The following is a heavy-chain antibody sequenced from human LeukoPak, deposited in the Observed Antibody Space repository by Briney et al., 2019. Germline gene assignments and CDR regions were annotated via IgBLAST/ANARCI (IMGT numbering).Heavy chain of an antibody. Sequence: SPTLSLTCVVSPYSLSSGYYWGWIRQPPGKGLEWIGSTHHSGSTYYNPSLKSRVTISLDTTKNQFSLKLRSVTAADTAIYYCAGGIVGVHAYWGQGTLVTVSS. CDR3: AGGIVGVHAY. CDR1: PYSLSSGYY. J-gene: IGHJ4*01. CDR2: THHSGST. V-gene: IGHV4-38-2*01. D-gene: IGHD1-26*01.